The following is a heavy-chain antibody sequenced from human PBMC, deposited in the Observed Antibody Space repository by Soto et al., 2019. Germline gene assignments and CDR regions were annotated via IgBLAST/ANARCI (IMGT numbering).Heavy chain of an antibody. CDR2: INPNSGGT. D-gene: IGHD3-10*01. Sequence: ASVKVSCKASGYTFTGYYMHWVRQAPGQGLEWMGWINPNSGGTNYAQKFQGWVTMTRDTSISTAYMELSRLRSDDTAVYYCARDLGSGSYKHRPADDFDIWGHGTTVTVSS. V-gene: IGHV1-2*04. J-gene: IGHJ3*02. CDR1: GYTFTGYY. CDR3: ARDLGSGSYKHRPADDFDI.